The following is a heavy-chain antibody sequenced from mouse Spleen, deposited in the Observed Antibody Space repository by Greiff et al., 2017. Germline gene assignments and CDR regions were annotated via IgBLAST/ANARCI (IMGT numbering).Heavy chain of an antibody. CDR2: IYPGGGYT. J-gene: IGHJ2*01. CDR1: GYTFTNYW. V-gene: IGHV1-63*02. D-gene: IGHD4-1*02. Sequence: VQLVESGAELVRPGTSVKISCKASGYTFTNYWLGWVKQRPGHGLEWIGDIYPGGGYTNYNEKFKGKATLTADTSSSTAYMQLSSLTSEDSAVYFCASGAQLGPLDYWGQGTTLTVSS. CDR3: ASGAQLGPLDY.